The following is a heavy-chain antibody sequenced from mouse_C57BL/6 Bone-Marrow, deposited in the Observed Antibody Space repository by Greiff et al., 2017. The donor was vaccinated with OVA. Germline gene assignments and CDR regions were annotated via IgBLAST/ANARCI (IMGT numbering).Heavy chain of an antibody. CDR2: SYPRDGST. V-gene: IGHV1-85*01. CDR3: ARRWLLNYYYAMDY. J-gene: IGHJ4*01. D-gene: IGHD2-3*01. CDR1: GYTFTSYD. Sequence: VQRVESGPELVKPGASVKLSCKASGYTFTSYDINWVKQRPGQGLEWIGWSYPRDGSTKYNEKFKGKATLTVDTSSSTAYMELHSLTSEDSAVYFCARRWLLNYYYAMDYWGQGTSVTVSS.